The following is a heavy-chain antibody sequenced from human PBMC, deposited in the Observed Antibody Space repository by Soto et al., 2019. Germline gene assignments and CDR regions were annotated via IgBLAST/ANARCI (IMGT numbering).Heavy chain of an antibody. Sequence: QVHLVESGGGLVKPGGSLRLSCTASGFTFSDYYMSWIRQAPGKGLEWISYISSTSSYTNYADSVKGRFTISRDNAENSLYLQMNSLRDEDTAVYYCVRDLGWSPLWEYWGQGTLVTVSS. V-gene: IGHV3-11*05. D-gene: IGHD1-26*01. CDR3: VRDLGWSPLWEY. CDR2: ISSTSSYT. CDR1: GFTFSDYY. J-gene: IGHJ4*02.